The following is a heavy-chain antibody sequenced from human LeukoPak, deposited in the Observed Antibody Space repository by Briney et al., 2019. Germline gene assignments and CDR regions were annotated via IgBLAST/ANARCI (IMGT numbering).Heavy chain of an antibody. V-gene: IGHV1-2*02. CDR2: IDPNSGGT. CDR3: ARDRASGDGYKKLGLDI. D-gene: IGHD5-24*01. CDR1: GYTFTGYY. J-gene: IGHJ3*02. Sequence: ASVKVSCKASGYTFTGYYMHWVRQAPGQRLEWMGWIDPNSGGTNYAQKFQGRVTMTRDTSISTAYMELSRLRSDDTAVYYCARDRASGDGYKKLGLDIWGQGTMVTVSS.